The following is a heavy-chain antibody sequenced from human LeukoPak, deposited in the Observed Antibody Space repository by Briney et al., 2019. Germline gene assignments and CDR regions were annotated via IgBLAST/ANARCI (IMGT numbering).Heavy chain of an antibody. J-gene: IGHJ6*04. CDR2: IRYDGSNK. D-gene: IGHD2-2*02. CDR1: GFTFSSYG. V-gene: IGHV3-30*02. CDR3: AKLISRDCSSTSCYNPPGV. Sequence: GGSLRLSCAASGFTFSSYGMHWVRHAPRKGLGWVAFIRYDGSNKYYADSVKGRFTISRDNSKNTLYLQMNSLRAEDTAVYYCAKLISRDCSSTSCYNPPGVWGKGTTVTISS.